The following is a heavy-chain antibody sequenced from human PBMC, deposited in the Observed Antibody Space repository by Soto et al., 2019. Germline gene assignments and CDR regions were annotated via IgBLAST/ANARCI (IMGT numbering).Heavy chain of an antibody. J-gene: IGHJ6*02. V-gene: IGHV1-69*12. CDR3: ARGDATKIIVTTYYGMDV. Sequence: QVQLVQSGAEVKKPGSSVKVSCKASGGTLSNYGVSWVRQAPGQGLEWLGGIIPVFGTANYAHKFQGSLTMTEHESTSTVCMDVSSLRSEDTAVYYCARGDATKIIVTTYYGMDVWGQGTTVTVS. D-gene: IGHD4-17*01. CDR2: IIPVFGTA. CDR1: GGTLSNYG.